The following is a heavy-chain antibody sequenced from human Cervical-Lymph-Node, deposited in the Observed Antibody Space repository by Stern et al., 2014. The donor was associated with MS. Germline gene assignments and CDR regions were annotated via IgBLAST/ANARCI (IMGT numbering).Heavy chain of an antibody. V-gene: IGHV4-61*02. J-gene: IGHJ5*02. CDR1: GGSISSSGYY. D-gene: IGHD1-26*01. Sequence: VQLVESGPGLVKPSQTLSLTCTVSGGSISSSGYYWSWIRQPADKGLEWIGRIHDSGSTYYNPSLKSRVTISMDQAKHKFSLKLPSVTAADTAVYYCATTRWDLFTWNWFDPWGQGTLVTVSS. CDR3: ATTRWDLFTWNWFDP. CDR2: IHDSGST.